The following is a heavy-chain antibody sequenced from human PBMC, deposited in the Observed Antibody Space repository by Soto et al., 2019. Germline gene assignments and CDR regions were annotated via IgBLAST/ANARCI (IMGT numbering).Heavy chain of an antibody. V-gene: IGHV4-31*03. Sequence: LSLTCTVSGGSISSGGYYWSWIRQHPGKGLEWIGYIYYSGSTYYNPSLKSRVTISVDTSKNQFSLKLSSVTAADTAVYYCARSGFGYSSGWYSVYWGQGTLVTVSS. CDR1: GGSISSGGYY. D-gene: IGHD6-19*01. CDR3: ARSGFGYSSGWYSVY. J-gene: IGHJ4*02. CDR2: IYYSGST.